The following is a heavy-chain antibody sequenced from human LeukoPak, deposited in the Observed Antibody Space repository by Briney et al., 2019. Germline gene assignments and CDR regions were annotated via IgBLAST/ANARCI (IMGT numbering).Heavy chain of an antibody. V-gene: IGHV3-30*18. CDR2: ISYDGSDK. CDR3: AKGAWFGELKEHWFDS. D-gene: IGHD3-10*01. J-gene: IGHJ5*01. CDR1: GFSFNTYG. Sequence: GGSLRLSCAASGFSFNTYGMHWVRQAPGKGLEWVAVISYDGSDKYYADSVKGRFTISRDNSNNTLYLQMNSLRVEDTAVYYCAKGAWFGELKEHWFDSWGQGSLVTVSS.